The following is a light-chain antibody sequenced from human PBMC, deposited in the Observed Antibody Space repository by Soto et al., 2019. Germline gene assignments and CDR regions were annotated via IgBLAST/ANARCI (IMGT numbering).Light chain of an antibody. CDR2: DAS. CDR1: QNVSSY. CDR3: QQRSNWQT. Sequence: EIVLTQSPATLSLSPGERATLSCRASQNVSSYLAWYQQKPGQAPRLLIYDASNRATGIPARFSGSGSGTDFTLTISSLEPEDFAVYYCQQRSNWQTFGQGTKLEIK. J-gene: IGKJ2*01. V-gene: IGKV3-11*01.